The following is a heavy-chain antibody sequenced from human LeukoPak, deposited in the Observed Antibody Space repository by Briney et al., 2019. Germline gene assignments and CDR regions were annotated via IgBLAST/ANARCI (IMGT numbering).Heavy chain of an antibody. J-gene: IGHJ3*01. Sequence: PGGPLRLSCAASGFTFGNSWVHWVRQAPEKGLVWVSLINADGSTTTYADSVKGRFTISRDNARNTVSLQMNSLTIEDTAVYYCVVVVEPPDSDGFDVWGQGTMITVSS. CDR3: VVVVEPPDSDGFDV. CDR1: GFTFGNSW. D-gene: IGHD1-14*01. V-gene: IGHV3-74*01. CDR2: INADGSTT.